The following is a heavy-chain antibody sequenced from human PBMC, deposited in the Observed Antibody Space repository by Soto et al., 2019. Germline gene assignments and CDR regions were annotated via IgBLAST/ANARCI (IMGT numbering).Heavy chain of an antibody. J-gene: IGHJ6*03. D-gene: IGHD2-15*01. V-gene: IGHV3-23*01. CDR1: GFTFSSYA. Sequence: PGGSLRLSCAASGFTFSSYAMSWVRQAPGKGLEWVSAISGSGGSTYYADSVEGRFTISRDNSKNTLYLQMNSLRAEDTAVYYCAIRGYCSGGSCYFGYYYYYMXVWGKGTTVTVSS. CDR2: ISGSGGST. CDR3: AIRGYCSGGSCYFGYYYYYMXV.